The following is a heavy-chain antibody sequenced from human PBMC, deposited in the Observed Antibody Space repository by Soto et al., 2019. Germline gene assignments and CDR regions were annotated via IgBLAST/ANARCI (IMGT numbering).Heavy chain of an antibody. V-gene: IGHV4-39*01. CDR2: VYYGGNT. D-gene: IGHD6-13*01. Sequence: SETLSLTCTVSGASIASSHYFWGWIRQPPGKGLEWVGSVYYGGNTYYSPSLKTPVTVSVDTSKSQFSLKLTSVTAADTAVYFCARLFFKLGVDRPRLSYFDYWGPGISGTVSS. CDR3: ARLFFKLGVDRPRLSYFDY. CDR1: GASIASSHYF. J-gene: IGHJ4*02.